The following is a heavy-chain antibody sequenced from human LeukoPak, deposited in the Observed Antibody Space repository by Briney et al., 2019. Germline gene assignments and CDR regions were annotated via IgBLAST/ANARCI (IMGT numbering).Heavy chain of an antibody. CDR2: IIPLFGTT. CDR3: ARGPYGSGSYSYLPFDN. CDR1: GGTFSSFA. Sequence: SVKVSCKASGGTFSSFAFSWVRQAPGQGLEWMGGIIPLFGTTNYAQKFQGRVTITADESTITAYMELSSLRSEDTAVYYCARGPYGSGSYSYLPFDNWGQGTLVTVSS. J-gene: IGHJ4*02. V-gene: IGHV1-69*13. D-gene: IGHD3-10*01.